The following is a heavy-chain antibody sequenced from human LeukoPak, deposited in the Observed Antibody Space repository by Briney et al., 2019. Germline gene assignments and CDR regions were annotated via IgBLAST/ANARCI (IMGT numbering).Heavy chain of an antibody. J-gene: IGHJ4*02. V-gene: IGHV3-11*01. CDR2: ISSSGSTI. Sequence: GGSLRLSCAASGFTFSDCYMSWIRQAPGKGLEWVSYISSSGSTIYYADSVKGRFTISRDNAKNSLYLQMNSLRAEDTAVYYCARDHYYDSSGYFLGYWGQGTLVTVSS. D-gene: IGHD3-22*01. CDR1: GFTFSDCY. CDR3: ARDHYYDSSGYFLGY.